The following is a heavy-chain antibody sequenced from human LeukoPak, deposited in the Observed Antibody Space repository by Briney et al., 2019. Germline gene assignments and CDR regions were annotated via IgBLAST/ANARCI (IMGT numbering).Heavy chain of an antibody. CDR2: ISSNGATT. J-gene: IGHJ5*02. CDR3: ASLWFGESTNWFDP. D-gene: IGHD3-10*01. V-gene: IGHV3-64*04. CDR1: GFTFNRFY. Sequence: GGSLRLSCSASGFTFNRFYLHWVRQAPGKGLEFVSHISSNGATTYYADSVKGRFTISRDNSKNTLYLQMNSLRAEDTAVYYCASLWFGESTNWFDPWGQGTLVTVSS.